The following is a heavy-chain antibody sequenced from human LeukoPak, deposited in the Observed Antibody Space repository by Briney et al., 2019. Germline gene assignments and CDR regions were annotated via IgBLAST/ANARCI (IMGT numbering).Heavy chain of an antibody. J-gene: IGHJ4*02. CDR2: INHSGST. CDR3: ASSDCSSTSCYNPFDY. CDR1: GGSFSGYN. V-gene: IGHV4-34*01. D-gene: IGHD2-2*02. Sequence: SETLSLTCAVYGGSFSGYNWSWIRQPPGKGLEWIGEINHSGSTNYNPSLKSRVTISVDTSKNQFSLKLSSVTAADTAVYYCASSDCSSTSCYNPFDYWGQGTLVTVSS.